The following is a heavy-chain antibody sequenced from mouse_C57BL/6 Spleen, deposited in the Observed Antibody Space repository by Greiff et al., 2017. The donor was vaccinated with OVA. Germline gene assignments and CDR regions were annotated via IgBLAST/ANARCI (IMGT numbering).Heavy chain of an antibody. CDR3: ERSGAGYLFAY. D-gene: IGHD3-2*02. J-gene: IGHJ3*01. Sequence: QVQLQQPGTELVKPGASVKLSCKASGYTFTSYWMHWVKQRPGQGLEWIGNINPSTGGTHYNEKFKSKAKLTVDKSSSTAYMQLSSLTSKYSAVDDYERSGAGYLFAYWGQGTLVTVSA. CDR1: GYTFTSYW. CDR2: INPSTGGT. V-gene: IGHV1-53*01.